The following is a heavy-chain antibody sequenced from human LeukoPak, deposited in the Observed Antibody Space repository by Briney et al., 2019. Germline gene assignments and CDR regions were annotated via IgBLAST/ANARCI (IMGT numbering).Heavy chain of an antibody. J-gene: IGHJ4*02. Sequence: SETLSLTCAVSGGSVSGYYWGWIRQPPGRGLEWIGYVYYSGSTNYNPSFKSRITISVDTSRNQFSLQLSSVTAADTAVYYCARIHRYCSGGACYVLDNWGQGTLVAVSS. V-gene: IGHV4-59*02. CDR3: ARIHRYCSGGACYVLDN. CDR1: GGSVSGYY. CDR2: VYYSGST. D-gene: IGHD2-15*01.